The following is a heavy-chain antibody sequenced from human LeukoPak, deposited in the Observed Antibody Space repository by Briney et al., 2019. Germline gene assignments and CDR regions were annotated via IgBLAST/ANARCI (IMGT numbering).Heavy chain of an antibody. CDR2: IKQDGSEK. Sequence: GGSLRLSCAASGFTFSTYWMNWVRQAPGKGLEWVANIKQDGSEKYYVDSVKGRFTISRDNAKNSLYLQMNSLRAEDTAVYYCTKDTTGPDDSWGQGTLVTVSS. J-gene: IGHJ5*01. CDR3: TKDTTGPDDS. V-gene: IGHV3-7*01. D-gene: IGHD1-1*01. CDR1: GFTFSTYW.